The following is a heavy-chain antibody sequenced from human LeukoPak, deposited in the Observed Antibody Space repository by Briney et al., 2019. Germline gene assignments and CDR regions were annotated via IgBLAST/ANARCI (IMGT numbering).Heavy chain of an antibody. J-gene: IGHJ6*02. V-gene: IGHV3-21*01. CDR2: ISSSSSYI. D-gene: IGHD4-11*01. Sequence: GGSLRLSCAASGFTFSSYSMNWVRQAPGKGLEWVSSISSSSSYIYYADSVKGRFTISRDNAKNSLYLQMNSLRAEDTAVYYCARDGTVTTVYYCGMDVWGQGTTVTVSS. CDR1: GFTFSSYS. CDR3: ARDGTVTTVYYCGMDV.